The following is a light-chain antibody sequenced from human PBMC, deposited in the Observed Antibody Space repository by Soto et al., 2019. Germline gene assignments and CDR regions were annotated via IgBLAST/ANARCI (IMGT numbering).Light chain of an antibody. CDR3: QQSFVSPYT. CDR1: QTVNSY. J-gene: IGKJ2*01. CDR2: AAS. Sequence: MQITQSPSSLSASVPDRVTINCRASQTVNSYLNWYQQKPGKAPKLLISAASTLQGGVPSRFSASGSGTDFSLTISSLRVEDFGTYYCQQSFVSPYTFGQGSKVDI. V-gene: IGKV1-39*01.